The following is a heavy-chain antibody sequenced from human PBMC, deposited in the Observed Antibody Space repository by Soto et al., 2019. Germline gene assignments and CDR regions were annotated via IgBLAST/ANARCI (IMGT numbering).Heavy chain of an antibody. D-gene: IGHD2-15*01. CDR1: GGSFSGYY. Sequence: QVQLQQWGAGLLKPSETLSLTCAVYGGSFSGYYWSWIRQPPGKGLEWIGEINHSGSTNYNPSLKSQVTISVDTSKNQFSLKLSSVTAADTAVYYCASGRPYCSGGSCYSVFWYWGQGTLVTVSS. CDR2: INHSGST. J-gene: IGHJ4*02. V-gene: IGHV4-34*01. CDR3: ASGRPYCSGGSCYSVFWY.